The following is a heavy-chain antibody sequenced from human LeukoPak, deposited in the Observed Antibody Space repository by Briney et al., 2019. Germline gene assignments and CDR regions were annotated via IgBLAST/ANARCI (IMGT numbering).Heavy chain of an antibody. CDR3: ARGIAARAFDY. V-gene: IGHV4-34*01. D-gene: IGHD6-6*01. Sequence: SETLSLTCAVYGGSFSGYYWSWIRQPPGKGLEWIGEINHSGSTNYNPSLKSRVTISVDTSKNQFSLKLSSVTAADTAVYYCARGIAARAFDYWGQGTLVTVSS. CDR2: INHSGST. J-gene: IGHJ4*02. CDR1: GGSFSGYY.